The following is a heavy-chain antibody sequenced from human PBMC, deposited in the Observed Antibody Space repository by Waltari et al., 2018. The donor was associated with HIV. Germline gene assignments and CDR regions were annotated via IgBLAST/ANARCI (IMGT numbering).Heavy chain of an antibody. Sequence: QVQLVQSGAEVKSPGDSVKVSCKASGSTFTGYYIHWVRQAPGQGLEWMGWINPNSGDTNYAQKFQGRVIMTRDTSINTVYMELSRLTSDDAAVYYCTRVGFGSGTYYFPGGYWGQGTLVTVSS. CDR1: GSTFTGYY. CDR3: TRVGFGSGTYYFPGGY. J-gene: IGHJ4*02. V-gene: IGHV1-2*02. D-gene: IGHD3-10*01. CDR2: INPNSGDT.